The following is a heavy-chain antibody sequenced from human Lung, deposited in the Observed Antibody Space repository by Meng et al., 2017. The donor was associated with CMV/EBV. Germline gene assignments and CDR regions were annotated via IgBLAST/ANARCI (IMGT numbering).Heavy chain of an antibody. V-gene: IGHV1-69*02. D-gene: IGHD1-26*01. CDR3: ASLGRDYYGMDV. Sequence: SVKVSCTAAGGTFSSYTISWVRQAPGQGLEWMGRIIPILGIANYAQKFQGRVTITADKSTSTAYMELSSLRAENTAVYYCASLGRDYYGMDVWGQGTTVTVSS. J-gene: IGHJ6*02. CDR1: GGTFSSYT. CDR2: IIPILGIA.